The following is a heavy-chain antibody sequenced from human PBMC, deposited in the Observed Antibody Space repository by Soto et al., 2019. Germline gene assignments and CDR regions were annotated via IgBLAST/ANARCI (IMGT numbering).Heavy chain of an antibody. CDR1: GYTFTDYY. CDR2: INPKSGDT. Sequence: QVQLVQSGAEVKKPGASVKVSCKASGYTFTDYYVQWVRQAPGQGLEWMGWINPKSGDTNYAQKFQGGVTMTRDTSITTAYMELTRLRSVDTAVYYCTRSIITTAGTDAFDLWGQGTLVTVSS. J-gene: IGHJ3*01. CDR3: TRSIITTAGTDAFDL. D-gene: IGHD6-13*01. V-gene: IGHV1-2*02.